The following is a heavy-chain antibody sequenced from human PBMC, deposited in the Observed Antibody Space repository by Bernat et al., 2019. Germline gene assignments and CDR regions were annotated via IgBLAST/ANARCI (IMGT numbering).Heavy chain of an antibody. CDR3: TSNPDIVLVVYAAFDP. J-gene: IGHJ5*02. V-gene: IGHV3-15*01. Sequence: EVQLVESGGGLVKPGGSLRLSCAASGFTFSNAWMSWVRQAPWKGLEWVGRIKSKTDGGTTDYAAPVKGRFTISRDDSKNTLYLQMNSLKTEDTAVYYCTSNPDIVLVVYAAFDPWGQGTLVTVSS. D-gene: IGHD2-8*02. CDR1: GFTFSNAW. CDR2: IKSKTDGGTT.